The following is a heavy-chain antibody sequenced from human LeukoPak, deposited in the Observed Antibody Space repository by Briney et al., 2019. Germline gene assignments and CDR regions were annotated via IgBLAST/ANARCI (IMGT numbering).Heavy chain of an antibody. CDR2: IIPIFGTA. V-gene: IGHV1-69*13. D-gene: IGHD4-17*01. J-gene: IGHJ3*02. CDR3: ARWGDTTVTTGGTFDI. CDR1: GGTFSSYA. Sequence: SVKVSCKASGGTFSSYAISWVRQAPGQGLEWMGGIIPIFGTANYAQKFQGRVTITADESTSTAYMELSSLRSEDTAVYYCARWGDTTVTTGGTFDIWGQGTMVTVSS.